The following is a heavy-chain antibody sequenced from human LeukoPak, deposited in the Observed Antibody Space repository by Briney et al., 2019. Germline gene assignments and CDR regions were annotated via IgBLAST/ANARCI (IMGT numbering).Heavy chain of an antibody. J-gene: IGHJ3*02. CDR3: ARGRRYSGRHDAFDI. CDR2: IYYSGST. D-gene: IGHD1-26*01. CDR1: GGSISSYY. V-gene: IGHV4-59*08. Sequence: TPSEALSLTCTVSGGSISSYYWSWIRQPPGKGLEWIGYIYYSGSTNYNPSLKSRVTVSVDTSRNHFSLRLSSVTAADTALYFCARGRRYSGRHDAFDIWGQGTMVTVSS.